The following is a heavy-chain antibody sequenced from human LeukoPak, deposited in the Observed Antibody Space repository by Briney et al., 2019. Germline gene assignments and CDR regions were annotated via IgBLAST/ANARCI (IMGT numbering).Heavy chain of an antibody. Sequence: PSETLSLTCTVSDDSITSGYYWGWIRQPPGKGLEWIGRIYTSGSTNYNPSLKSRVTISVDTSKNQFSLKLSSVTAADTAVYYCARGSTATVYYYYYMDVWGKGTTVTISS. J-gene: IGHJ6*03. D-gene: IGHD4-11*01. V-gene: IGHV4-38-2*02. CDR3: ARGSTATVYYYYYMDV. CDR2: IYTSGST. CDR1: DDSITSGYY.